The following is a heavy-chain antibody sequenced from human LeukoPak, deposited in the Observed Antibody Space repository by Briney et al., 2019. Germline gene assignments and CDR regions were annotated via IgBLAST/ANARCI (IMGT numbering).Heavy chain of an antibody. Sequence: PSETLSLTCAVYGGSFSGYYWSWIRQPPGKGLEWIGEINHSGSTNYNPSLKSRVTISVDTSKNQFSLELSSVTAADTAVYYCARIVVPAAIVPHWYFDLWGRGTLVTVSS. CDR1: GGSFSGYY. V-gene: IGHV4-34*01. CDR2: INHSGST. D-gene: IGHD2-2*02. J-gene: IGHJ2*01. CDR3: ARIVVPAAIVPHWYFDL.